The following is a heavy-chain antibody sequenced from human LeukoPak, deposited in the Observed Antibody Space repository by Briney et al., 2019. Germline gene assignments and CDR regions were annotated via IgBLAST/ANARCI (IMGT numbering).Heavy chain of an antibody. CDR1: GGTFSSYA. CDR2: IIPIFGTA. J-gene: IGHJ4*02. V-gene: IGHV1-69*05. CDR3: ATRGYCSSTSCYTEDYFDY. D-gene: IGHD2-2*02. Sequence: GASVKVSCKASGGTFSSYAISWVRQAPGQGLEWMGGIIPIFGTANYAQKSQGRVTITTDESTSTAYMELSSLRSEDTAVYYCATRGYCSSTSCYTEDYFDYWGQGTLVTVSS.